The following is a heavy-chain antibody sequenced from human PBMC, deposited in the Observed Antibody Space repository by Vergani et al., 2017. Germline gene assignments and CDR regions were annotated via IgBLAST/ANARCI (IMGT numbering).Heavy chain of an antibody. D-gene: IGHD5-24*01. CDR1: GFTFSSYS. Sequence: EVQLVESGGGLVKPGGSLRLSCAASGFTFSSYSMNWVRQAPGKGLEWVSSISSSSSYIYYADSVKGRFTISRDNAKNSLYLQMNSLRAEDTAVYYCEREGYSRRAFDIWGQGTMVTVSS. J-gene: IGHJ3*02. CDR3: EREGYSRRAFDI. V-gene: IGHV3-21*01. CDR2: ISSSSSYI.